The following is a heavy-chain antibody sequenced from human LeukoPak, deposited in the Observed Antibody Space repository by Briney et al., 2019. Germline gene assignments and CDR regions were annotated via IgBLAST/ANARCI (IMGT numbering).Heavy chain of an antibody. CDR3: AKDRGTGTTVDYFDF. CDR2: IRYDGSNS. J-gene: IGHJ4*02. D-gene: IGHD1-7*01. Sequence: GGSLRLSCAASGFMFSNYGMHWVRQAPGKGLEWVAFIRYDGSNSQYADSAKGRFTISRDNSKNTLDVQMNSLRGEDTAVYYCAKDRGTGTTVDYFDFWGQGTLVTVPS. CDR1: GFMFSNYG. V-gene: IGHV3-30*02.